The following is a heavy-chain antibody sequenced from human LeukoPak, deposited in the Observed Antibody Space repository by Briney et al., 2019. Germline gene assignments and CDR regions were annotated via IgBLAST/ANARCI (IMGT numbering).Heavy chain of an antibody. Sequence: GGSLRLSCAASGFTFSSYSMNWVRQAPGKGLEWVSYISSSSSTIYYADSVKGRFTTSRDNAKNSLYLQMNSLRAEDTAVYYCARNFWSGYYEGSGAFDIWGQGTMVTVSS. CDR1: GFTFSSYS. V-gene: IGHV3-48*01. J-gene: IGHJ3*02. D-gene: IGHD3-3*01. CDR3: ARNFWSGYYEGSGAFDI. CDR2: ISSSSSTI.